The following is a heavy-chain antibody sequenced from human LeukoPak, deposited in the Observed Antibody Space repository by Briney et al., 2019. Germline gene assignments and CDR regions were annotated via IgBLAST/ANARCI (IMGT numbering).Heavy chain of an antibody. CDR2: INHSGST. Sequence: SETLSLTCAVYGGSFSGYYWSWIRQPPGKGLEWIGEINHSGSTNYNPSLKSRVTISVDTSKNQFSLKLSSVTAADTAVYYCARRYCTNGVCHGDYWGQGTLVTVSS. J-gene: IGHJ4*02. V-gene: IGHV4-34*01. D-gene: IGHD2-8*01. CDR3: ARRYCTNGVCHGDY. CDR1: GGSFSGYY.